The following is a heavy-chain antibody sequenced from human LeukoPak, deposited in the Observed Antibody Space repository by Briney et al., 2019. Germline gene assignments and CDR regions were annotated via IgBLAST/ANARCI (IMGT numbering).Heavy chain of an antibody. V-gene: IGHV3-48*04. CDR3: AELGITMIGGV. CDR2: ISSSGSTI. D-gene: IGHD3-10*02. CDR1: GFTVSNAW. Sequence: PGGSLRLSCAASGFTVSNAWMNWVRQAPGKGLEWVSYISSSGSTIYYADSVKGRFTISRDDAKNSLYLQMNSLRAEDTAVYYCAELGITMIGGVWGKGTTVTISS. J-gene: IGHJ6*04.